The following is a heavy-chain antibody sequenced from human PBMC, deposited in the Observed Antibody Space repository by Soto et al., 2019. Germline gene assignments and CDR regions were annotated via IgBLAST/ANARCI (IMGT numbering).Heavy chain of an antibody. CDR3: VRDGAAAGMDLDY. D-gene: IGHD6-13*01. CDR1: GFTFSNYG. Sequence: QVQLVESGGGVVQPGRSLRLSCIASGFTFSNYGMHWVRQAPGKGPEWVAVIWHDGSQKYSADSVKGRFSISRDNPQNTLYLQMNSLRVEDTAVYYCVRDGAAAGMDLDYWGQGTLVTVSS. J-gene: IGHJ4*02. CDR2: IWHDGSQK. V-gene: IGHV3-33*01.